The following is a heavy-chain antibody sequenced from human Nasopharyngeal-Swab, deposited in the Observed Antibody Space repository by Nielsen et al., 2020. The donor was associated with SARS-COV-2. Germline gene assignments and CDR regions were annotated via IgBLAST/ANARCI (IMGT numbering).Heavy chain of an antibody. CDR3: ARELAAAGTGGN. CDR1: GFTFSSYG. D-gene: IGHD6-13*01. CDR2: IWYDGSNK. Sequence: GGSLRLSCAASGFTFSSYGMHWVRQAPSKGLEWVAVIWYDGSNKYYADSVKGRFTISRDNSKNTLYLQMNSLRAEDTAVYYCARELAAAGTGGNWGQGTLVTVSS. J-gene: IGHJ4*02. V-gene: IGHV3-33*01.